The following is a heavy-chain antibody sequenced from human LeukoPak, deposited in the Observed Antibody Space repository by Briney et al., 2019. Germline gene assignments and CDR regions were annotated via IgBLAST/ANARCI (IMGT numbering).Heavy chain of an antibody. CDR2: IRGSDRET. CDR3: AKGGYSTPFDP. Sequence: PGGSLRLSCAASGFTFSSYAMSWVRQAPGKGLEWVSTIRGSDRETYYADSVKGRFTVSRDNSKNTLYMQINSLRAEDTALYYCAKGGYSTPFDPWGQGTLVTVSS. V-gene: IGHV3-23*01. D-gene: IGHD1-26*01. CDR1: GFTFSSYA. J-gene: IGHJ5*02.